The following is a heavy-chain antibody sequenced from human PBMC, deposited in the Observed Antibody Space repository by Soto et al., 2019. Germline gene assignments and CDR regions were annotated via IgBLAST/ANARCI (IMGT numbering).Heavy chain of an antibody. J-gene: IGHJ4*02. Sequence: QVQLVQSGAEVKKPGSSVKVSCKASGGTFSTDIINWVRQAPGQGLEWMGRIIPVLGLANYAQKFQGRVTITADKSTSTAYMDLSSLRCEDTAMYYCTRGSGGGFDDWGQGTLVTVSS. D-gene: IGHD1-26*01. CDR3: TRGSGGGFDD. V-gene: IGHV1-69*02. CDR1: GGTFSTDI. CDR2: IIPVLGLA.